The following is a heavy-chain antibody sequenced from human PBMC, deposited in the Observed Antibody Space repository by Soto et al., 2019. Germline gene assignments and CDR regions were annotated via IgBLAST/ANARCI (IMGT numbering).Heavy chain of an antibody. D-gene: IGHD3-22*01. J-gene: IGHJ4*02. Sequence: SETLSLTCAVYGGSFSGYYWSWIRQPPGKGLEWIGEINHSGSTSYNPSLKSRVTISVDTSKNQFSLKLSSVTAADTAVYYCARGENLNNYYDSSGHDYWGQGTLVTVSS. CDR2: INHSGST. CDR1: GGSFSGYY. CDR3: ARGENLNNYYDSSGHDY. V-gene: IGHV4-34*01.